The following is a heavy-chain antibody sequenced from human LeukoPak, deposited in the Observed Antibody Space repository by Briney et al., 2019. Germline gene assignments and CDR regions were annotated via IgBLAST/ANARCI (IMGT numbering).Heavy chain of an antibody. CDR2: ISRSGDSS. CDR3: AKSARITIFGMIRD. J-gene: IGHJ4*02. V-gene: IGHV3-23*01. CDR1: GFIFSSFP. D-gene: IGHD3-3*01. Sequence: PGGSLRLSCAASGFIFSSFPMSWVRQAPGKGLEWVSSISRSGDSSYYADSVKGRFTISRDNSKNTLYLQMNNLRADDMAVYFCAKSARITIFGMIRDWGQGTLVTVSS.